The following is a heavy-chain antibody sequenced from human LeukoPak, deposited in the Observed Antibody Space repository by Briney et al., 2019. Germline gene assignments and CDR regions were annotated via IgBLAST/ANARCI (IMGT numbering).Heavy chain of an antibody. J-gene: IGHJ4*02. CDR1: GFIFDDYA. V-gene: IGHV3-9*01. D-gene: IGHD3-16*01. Sequence: GGSLRLSCAASGFIFDDYAMHWVRQAPGKGLEWVSGISWNSGSIGYADSVKGRFTISRDNAKNSLYLQMNSLRAEDTALYYCAKDIGGGSAVFDYWGQGTLVTVSS. CDR2: ISWNSGSI. CDR3: AKDIGGGSAVFDY.